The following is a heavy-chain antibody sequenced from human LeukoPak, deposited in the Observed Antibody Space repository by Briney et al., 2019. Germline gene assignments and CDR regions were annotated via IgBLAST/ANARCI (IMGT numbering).Heavy chain of an antibody. CDR3: ARVVADVFDI. J-gene: IGHJ3*02. CDR1: GFTFSDQY. D-gene: IGHD2-15*01. CDR2: SRDKPNTYTT. Sequence: GGSLRLSCAASGFTFSDQYMDWVRQAPGKGLEWVGRSRDKPNTYTTEYAASVKGRFTISRDDSKNSLYLLMNSLKIEDTAIYYCARVVADVFDIWGQGTMVT. V-gene: IGHV3-72*01.